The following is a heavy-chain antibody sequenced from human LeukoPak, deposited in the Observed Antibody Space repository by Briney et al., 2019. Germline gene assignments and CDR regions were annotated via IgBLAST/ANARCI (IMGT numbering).Heavy chain of an antibody. D-gene: IGHD4-17*01. CDR3: ASDYGDYGFTY. CDR2: INSDGSRT. J-gene: IGHJ4*02. CDR1: GFTFSRHW. Sequence: GGSLRLSCAASGFTFSRHWMHWVRQAPGRGLVWVSHINSDGSRTDYAESVKGRFTISRDNGKNTLYLQVNSLRAEDTAVYYCASDYGDYGFTYWGQGTLVTVSS. V-gene: IGHV3-74*01.